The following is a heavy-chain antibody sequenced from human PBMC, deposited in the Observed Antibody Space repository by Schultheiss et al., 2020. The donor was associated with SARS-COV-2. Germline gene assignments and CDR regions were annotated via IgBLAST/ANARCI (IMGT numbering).Heavy chain of an antibody. CDR2: IYSGGST. CDR3: ARAVYCGGDCYSKAFDI. J-gene: IGHJ3*02. CDR1: GFTVSSNY. Sequence: GGSLRLSCAASGFTVSSNYMSWVRQAPGKGLEWVSVIYSGGSTYYADSVKGRFTISRDNSKNTLYLQMNSLRAEDTAVYYCARAVYCGGDCYSKAFDIWGQGTMVTVSS. V-gene: IGHV3-53*01. D-gene: IGHD2-21*02.